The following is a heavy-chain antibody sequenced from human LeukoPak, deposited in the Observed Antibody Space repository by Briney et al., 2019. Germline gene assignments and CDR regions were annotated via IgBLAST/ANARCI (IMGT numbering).Heavy chain of an antibody. Sequence: GGSLRLSCSASGFTFSDYYMSWLRQAPGKGLEYLSYISGTSSDTNYADSVRGRFTISRDNAENSLYLQMNSLRVEDTAVYYCARTAQTPAYWGQGTLVTVSS. D-gene: IGHD5-18*01. V-gene: IGHV3-11*06. CDR1: GFTFSDYY. J-gene: IGHJ4*02. CDR3: ARTAQTPAY. CDR2: ISGTSSDT.